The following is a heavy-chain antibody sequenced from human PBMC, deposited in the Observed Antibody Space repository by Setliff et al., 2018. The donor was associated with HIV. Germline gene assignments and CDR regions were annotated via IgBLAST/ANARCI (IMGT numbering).Heavy chain of an antibody. CDR1: GFTFDDYG. D-gene: IGHD3-9*01. CDR3: ARSPYYDILTGYYTVWYFDL. Sequence: PGGSLRLSCAASGFTFDDYGMSWVRQAPGKGLEWVSGINWNGGSTGYADSVKGRFTISRDNAKNSLYLQMNSLRAEDTALYYCARSPYYDILTGYYTVWYFDLWGRGTLVTVPQ. CDR2: INWNGGST. J-gene: IGHJ2*01. V-gene: IGHV3-20*04.